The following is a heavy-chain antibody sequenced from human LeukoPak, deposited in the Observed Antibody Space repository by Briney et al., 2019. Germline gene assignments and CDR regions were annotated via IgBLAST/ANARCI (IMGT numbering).Heavy chain of an antibody. V-gene: IGHV3-48*03. CDR3: AELAIPMIGGV. CDR2: ISSSGSSI. CDR1: GFTFSSCE. J-gene: IGHJ6*04. Sequence: GGSLRLSCAASGFTFSSCEMKCGRQAPGEGLEWVSYISSSGSSIYYADSVKGRFTISRDKAKNPLYLQMDSLRAEDTAVYYCAELAIPMIGGVWAKGTTVTISS. D-gene: IGHD3-10*02.